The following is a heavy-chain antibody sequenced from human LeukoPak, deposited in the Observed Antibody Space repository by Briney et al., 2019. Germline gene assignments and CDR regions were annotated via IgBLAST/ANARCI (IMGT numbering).Heavy chain of an antibody. CDR1: GYTFTSYD. D-gene: IGHD3-22*01. V-gene: IGHV1-8*01. CDR3: ARDVGTMIVALGY. Sequence: ASVKVSCKASGYTFTSYDINWVRQATGQGLEWMGWMNPNSGNTGYAQKLQGRVTMTRNTSISTAYMELSSLRSEDTAAYYCARDVGTMIVALGYWGQGTLVTVSS. CDR2: MNPNSGNT. J-gene: IGHJ4*02.